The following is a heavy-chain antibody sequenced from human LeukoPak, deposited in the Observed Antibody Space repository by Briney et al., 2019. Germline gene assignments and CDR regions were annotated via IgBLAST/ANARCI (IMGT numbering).Heavy chain of an antibody. V-gene: IGHV3-23*01. CDR3: AKWRASHFFDY. CDR1: GFTFRSYA. J-gene: IGHJ4*02. CDR2: INSTGGIT. Sequence: PGGSLRLSCAASGFTFRSYAMSWVRQAPGKGLEWVSGINSTGGITYYADSVKGRFTISRDNSKNTLYLQMNSLRAEDTAIYYCAKWRASHFFDYWGQGALVTVSS. D-gene: IGHD3-3*02.